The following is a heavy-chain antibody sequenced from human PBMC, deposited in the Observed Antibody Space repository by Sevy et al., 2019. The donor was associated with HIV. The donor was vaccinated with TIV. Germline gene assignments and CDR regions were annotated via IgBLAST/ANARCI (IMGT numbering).Heavy chain of an antibody. CDR1: GFTFSDYY. CDR2: ISSSGSTI. V-gene: IGHV3-11*01. D-gene: IGHD3-3*01. Sequence: GGSLRLSCAASGFTFSDYYMSWIRQAPGKGLEWVSYISSSGSTIYDADSVKGRFTISRDNAKNSLYLQMNSLRAEDTAVYYCARDDFWRVEGAFDIWGQGTMVTISS. J-gene: IGHJ3*02. CDR3: ARDDFWRVEGAFDI.